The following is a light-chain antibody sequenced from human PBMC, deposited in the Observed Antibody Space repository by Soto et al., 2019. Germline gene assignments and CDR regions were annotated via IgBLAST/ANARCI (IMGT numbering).Light chain of an antibody. J-gene: IGKJ5*01. CDR1: QSISNT. V-gene: IGKV3-15*01. Sequence: EVVMTQSPVTLSVSPGERATLSCRASQSISNTLVWYQQKPGQAPRLLISGAFNRDTGIPARFRGSGSGTDFTLTISSVQSEDFAVYYCQQYSDWPLTFGQGTRLEI. CDR2: GAF. CDR3: QQYSDWPLT.